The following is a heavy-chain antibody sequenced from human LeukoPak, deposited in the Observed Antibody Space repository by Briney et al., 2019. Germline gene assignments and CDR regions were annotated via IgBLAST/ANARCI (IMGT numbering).Heavy chain of an antibody. CDR1: GFTFSNYW. Sequence: GGSLRLSCAASGFTFSNYWMSWVRQAPGKGLEWVTSIRYEGSNKYYANSVKGRFTISRDNSKNTLYLQMNSLRAEDTALYYCAKGDHYDTSGYDAFDIWGQGTKVTVSS. CDR3: AKGDHYDTSGYDAFDI. J-gene: IGHJ3*02. V-gene: IGHV3-30*02. D-gene: IGHD3-22*01. CDR2: IRYEGSNK.